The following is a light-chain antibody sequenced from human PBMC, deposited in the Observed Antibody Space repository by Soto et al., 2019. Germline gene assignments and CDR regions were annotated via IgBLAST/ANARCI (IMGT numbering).Light chain of an antibody. Sequence: EIVFTHSPATLSFXXGEIATLSYRSSQSVASFLAWYQQKPGQAPRLLIYDASNRATGIPARFSGSGSGTDFTLTISSLEPEDFAVYYCQQRSNWPPEITFAQGTRLAIK. CDR2: DAS. J-gene: IGKJ5*01. CDR1: QSVASF. V-gene: IGKV3-11*01. CDR3: QQRSNWPPEIT.